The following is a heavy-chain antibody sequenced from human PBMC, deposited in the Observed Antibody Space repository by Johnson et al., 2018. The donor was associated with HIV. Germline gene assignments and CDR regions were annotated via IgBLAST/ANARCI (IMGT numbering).Heavy chain of an antibody. CDR2: ISWDGGST. J-gene: IGHJ3*02. V-gene: IGHV3-43D*03. CDR1: GFTFDDHA. CDR3: ARGSLYYYDSSGWGAFDI. D-gene: IGHD3-22*01. Sequence: VQLVESGGVVVQPGGSLTLSCAASGFTFDDHAMHWVRQAPGKGLEWVSLISWDGGSTYYGDSVKGRFTISRDNSKNTLYLQMGSLRAEDMAVYYCARGSLYYYDSSGWGAFDIWGQGTMVTVSS.